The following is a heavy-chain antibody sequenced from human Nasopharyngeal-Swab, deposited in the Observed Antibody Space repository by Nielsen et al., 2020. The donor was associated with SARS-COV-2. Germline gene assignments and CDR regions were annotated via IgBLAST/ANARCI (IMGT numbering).Heavy chain of an antibody. CDR2: ISSSSTYI. V-gene: IGHV3-21*01. D-gene: IGHD5-18*01. J-gene: IGHJ3*01. CDR1: GFTLSSYS. Sequence: GGSLRLSCAASGFTLSSYSMNWVCQAPGKGLEWVSSISSSSTYIYYADSVKGRFTISRDNAKNSLYLQMNSLRAEDTAVYYCARTGYSFGFDAFDVWGQGTMVTVSS. CDR3: ARTGYSFGFDAFDV.